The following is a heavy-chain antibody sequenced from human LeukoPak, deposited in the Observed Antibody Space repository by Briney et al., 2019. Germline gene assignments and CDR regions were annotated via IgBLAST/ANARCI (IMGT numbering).Heavy chain of an antibody. CDR3: AVGLNSRWPNWYFDL. CDR1: RYNFTSNA. CDR2: INTNTGDP. Sequence: ASVKVSCKASRYNFTSNAMHWVRQAPGQGLEWMGWINTNTGDPTYAQGFTGRFVFSLDTSVTTTYLQINSLKAEDTAVYYCAVGLNSRWPNWYFDLWGRGTLVTVSS. J-gene: IGHJ2*01. V-gene: IGHV7-4-1*02. D-gene: IGHD6-13*01.